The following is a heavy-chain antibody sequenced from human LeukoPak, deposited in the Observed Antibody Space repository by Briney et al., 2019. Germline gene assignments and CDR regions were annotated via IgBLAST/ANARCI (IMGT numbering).Heavy chain of an antibody. Sequence: QPGVSLRLSCAASGFTFDEHPMHWVRPAPGKGLEWVSLVSGDGESKHYADSVKGRFTISRDNSKNSLYLQMNSLRIEDTALYYCAKKSGAPANFDYWGQGTLVTVSS. CDR3: AKKSGAPANFDY. CDR2: VSGDGESK. D-gene: IGHD6-13*01. V-gene: IGHV3-43*02. J-gene: IGHJ4*02. CDR1: GFTFDEHP.